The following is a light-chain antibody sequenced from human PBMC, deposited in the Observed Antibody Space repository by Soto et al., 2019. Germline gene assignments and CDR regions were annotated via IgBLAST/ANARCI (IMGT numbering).Light chain of an antibody. V-gene: IGLV1-40*01. CDR2: GNS. Sequence: QPVLTQPPSVSGAPGQRVTISCTGSSSNIGAGYDVHWYQQLPGSAPKLLIYGNSNRPSGVPDRFSGSKSGTSASLAITGLQVEDEADYYCQSYDSSLSVFYVFGTGTKLTVL. CDR3: QSYDSSLSVFYV. CDR1: SSNIGAGYD. J-gene: IGLJ1*01.